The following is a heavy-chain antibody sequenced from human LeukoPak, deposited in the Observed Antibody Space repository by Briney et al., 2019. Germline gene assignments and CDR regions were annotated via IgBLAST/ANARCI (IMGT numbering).Heavy chain of an antibody. D-gene: IGHD4-17*01. CDR1: GFTFSSYA. CDR2: ISGSGGST. Sequence: GGSLRLSCAASGFTFSSYAMSWVHQAPGKGLEWVSAISGSGGSTYYADSVKGQFIISRDNSKNTLYLQINSLRVEDTAVYYCARTTVTPGSYDAFDIWGQGTMVTVSS. CDR3: ARTTVTPGSYDAFDI. J-gene: IGHJ3*02. V-gene: IGHV3-23*01.